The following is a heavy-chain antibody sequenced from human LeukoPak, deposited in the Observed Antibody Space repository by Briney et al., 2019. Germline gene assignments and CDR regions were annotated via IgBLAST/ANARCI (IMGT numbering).Heavy chain of an antibody. V-gene: IGHV3-30-3*01. Sequence: GGSLRLSCAASGFTFSSYAMHWVRQAPGKGLEWVAVISYDGSSKYYADSVKGRFTISRDNSKNTLYLQMNSLRAEDTAVYYCARDLGYCSSTSCSKGYYYYYYGMDVWGQGTTVTVSS. CDR3: ARDLGYCSSTSCSKGYYYYYYGMDV. J-gene: IGHJ6*02. CDR2: ISYDGSSK. D-gene: IGHD2-2*01. CDR1: GFTFSSYA.